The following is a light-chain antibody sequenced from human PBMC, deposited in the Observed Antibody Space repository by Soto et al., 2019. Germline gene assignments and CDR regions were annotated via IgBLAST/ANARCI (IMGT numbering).Light chain of an antibody. CDR3: TSWTTSTTMI. J-gene: IGLJ2*01. CDR2: DVN. V-gene: IGLV2-14*03. Sequence: QSALTQPASVSGSPGQSITISCTGTSSDIGAYNFVSWYQQHPGKAPKLMIYDVNIRPSGVSNRFSGSKSGNTASLTISGLPAEDEDDYYCTSWTTSTTMIFGGGTKLTVL. CDR1: SSDIGAYNF.